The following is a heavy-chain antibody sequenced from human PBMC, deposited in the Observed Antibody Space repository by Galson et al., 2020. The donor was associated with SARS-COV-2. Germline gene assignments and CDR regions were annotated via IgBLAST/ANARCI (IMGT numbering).Heavy chain of an antibody. Sequence: VQAGGSLRLSCAASGFTFSSYGMHWVRQAPGKGLEWVAVIWYDGSNKYYADSVKGRFTISRDNSKNTLYLQMNSLRAEDTAVYYCARDKVESSGWGYYFDYWGQGTLVTVSS. CDR2: IWYDGSNK. J-gene: IGHJ4*02. V-gene: IGHV3-33*01. CDR3: ARDKVESSGWGYYFDY. D-gene: IGHD6-19*01. CDR1: GFTFSSYG.